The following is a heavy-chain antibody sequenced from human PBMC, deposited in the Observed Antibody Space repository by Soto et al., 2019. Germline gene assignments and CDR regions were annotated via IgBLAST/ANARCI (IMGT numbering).Heavy chain of an antibody. V-gene: IGHV3-33*01. CDR1: GFTFSSYG. D-gene: IGHD2-8*02. J-gene: IGHJ6*02. CDR2: IWYDGSNK. CDR3: ARGGVYYYYGMDV. Sequence: QVQLVESGGGVVQPGRSLRLSCAASGFTFSSYGMHWVRQAPGKGLEWVAVIWYDGSNKYYADSVKGRFTISRDNSKNTLYLQMNSLRAEDTAVYYCARGGVYYYYGMDVWGQGTTVTVSS.